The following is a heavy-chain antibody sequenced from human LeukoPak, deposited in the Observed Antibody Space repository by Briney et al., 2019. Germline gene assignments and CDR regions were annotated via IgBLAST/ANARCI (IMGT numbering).Heavy chain of an antibody. Sequence: GGSLRLSCAASGFTFSRYSMNWVRQAPGKGLEWVSSISISSSYIYYADSVKGRFTMSRDNAKNSLYLQVNSLRAEDTAVYYCAREKSGYSSGWGLPPVSIAFDIWGQGTMVTVSS. V-gene: IGHV3-21*01. CDR2: ISISSSYI. CDR1: GFTFSRYS. J-gene: IGHJ3*02. CDR3: AREKSGYSSGWGLPPVSIAFDI. D-gene: IGHD6-19*01.